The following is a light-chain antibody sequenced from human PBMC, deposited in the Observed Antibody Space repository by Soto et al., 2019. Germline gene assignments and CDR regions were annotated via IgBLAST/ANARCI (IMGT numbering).Light chain of an antibody. CDR2: DVS. CDR3: CSYAGSFWV. J-gene: IGLJ3*02. V-gene: IGLV2-11*01. Sequence: QSVLTQPRSVSGSPGQSVTISCTGTSSDVGGYNYVSWYQQHPGKAPKLMIYDVSKRPSGVPDRFSGSKSGNTASLTISGLQAEDEADYYCCSYAGSFWVFGGGTQLTVL. CDR1: SSDVGGYNY.